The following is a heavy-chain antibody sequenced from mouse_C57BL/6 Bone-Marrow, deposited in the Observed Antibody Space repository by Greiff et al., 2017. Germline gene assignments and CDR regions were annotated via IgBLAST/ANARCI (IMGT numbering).Heavy chain of an antibody. V-gene: IGHV5-4*01. Sequence: EVKVEESGGGLVKPGGSLKLSCAASGFTFSSYAMSWVRQTPEKRLEWVATISDGGSYTYYPDNVKGRFTISRDNAKNNLYLQMSHLKSEDTAMYYCARDGDYGNYPYAMDYWGQGTSVTVSS. CDR3: ARDGDYGNYPYAMDY. D-gene: IGHD2-1*01. CDR2: ISDGGSYT. J-gene: IGHJ4*01. CDR1: GFTFSSYA.